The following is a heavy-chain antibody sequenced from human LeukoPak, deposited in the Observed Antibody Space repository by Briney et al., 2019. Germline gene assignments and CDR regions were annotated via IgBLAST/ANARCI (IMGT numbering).Heavy chain of an antibody. CDR2: ISGSGGST. D-gene: IGHD5-12*01. CDR1: GFTFSSYA. Sequence: GGSLRLSCAASGFTFSSYAMSWVRQAPGKGLEWVSAISGSGGSTYYADSVKGRFTISRDNAKSTLYLQMNSLRAEDTAVYYCAWLGGYDPVDHWGQGTLVTVSS. V-gene: IGHV3-23*01. CDR3: AWLGGYDPVDH. J-gene: IGHJ4*02.